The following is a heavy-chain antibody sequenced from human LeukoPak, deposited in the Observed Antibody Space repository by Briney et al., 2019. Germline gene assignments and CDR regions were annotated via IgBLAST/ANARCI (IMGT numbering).Heavy chain of an antibody. D-gene: IGHD6-19*01. CDR1: GGSISSYY. CDR3: ARDRGSGWLWFDP. V-gene: IGHV4-59*01. Sequence: SETLSLTCTVSGGSISSYYWSWIRQPPGKGLEWIGYIYYSGSTNYNPSLKSRVTISVDTSKNQFPLKLSSVTAADTAVYYCARDRGSGWLWFDPWGQGTLVTVSS. CDR2: IYYSGST. J-gene: IGHJ5*02.